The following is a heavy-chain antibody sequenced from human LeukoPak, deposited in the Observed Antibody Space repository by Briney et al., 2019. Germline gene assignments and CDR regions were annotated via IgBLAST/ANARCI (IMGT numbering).Heavy chain of an antibody. CDR1: GGSISSVGHY. J-gene: IGHJ4*02. CDR2: ILVSGST. V-gene: IGHV4-31*03. Sequence: SQTLSLTCTVSGGSISSVGHYWSWIRRHPGKGLEWFGYILVSGSTYYNPSLKSRLTISGDTSKNQFSLKLTSVTAADTAVYYCARAGPDCSGGICYGVFDFWGQGTLVTVSS. D-gene: IGHD2-15*01. CDR3: ARAGPDCSGGICYGVFDF.